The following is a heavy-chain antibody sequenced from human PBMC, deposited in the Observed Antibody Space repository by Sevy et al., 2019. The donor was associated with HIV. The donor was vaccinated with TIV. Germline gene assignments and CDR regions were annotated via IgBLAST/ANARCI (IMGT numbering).Heavy chain of an antibody. D-gene: IGHD1-26*01. CDR2: IYYTGST. CDR3: ARNKSRREGEYWFDP. Sequence: SETLSLTCTVSGGSISSGAYYWSWIRQHPGTGLECIGYIYYTGSTSHNPSLRSRVTMSVDTSKNQFSLRLSSVTAADTAVYYCARNKSRREGEYWFDPWGQGTLVTVSS. V-gene: IGHV4-31*03. J-gene: IGHJ5*02. CDR1: GGSISSGAYY.